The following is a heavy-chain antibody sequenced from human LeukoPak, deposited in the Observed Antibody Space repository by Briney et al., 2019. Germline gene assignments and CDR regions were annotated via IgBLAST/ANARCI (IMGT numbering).Heavy chain of an antibody. V-gene: IGHV4-34*01. CDR3: AREGVVTAIAY. D-gene: IGHD2-21*02. J-gene: IGHJ4*02. CDR1: GGSFSGYY. CDR2: IYYSGST. Sequence: SETLSLTCAVYGGSFSGYYWSWIRQPPGKGLEWIGSIYYSGSTYYNPSLKSRVTISVDTSKNQFSLKLSSVTAADTAVYYCAREGVVTAIAYWGQGTLVTVSS.